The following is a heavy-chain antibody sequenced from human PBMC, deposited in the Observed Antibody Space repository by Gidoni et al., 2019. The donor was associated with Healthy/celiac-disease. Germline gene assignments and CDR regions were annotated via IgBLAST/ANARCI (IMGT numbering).Heavy chain of an antibody. CDR3: ARGLEGFRYYYDSSGPRPHSYYYYGMDV. CDR1: GGSFSGYY. Sequence: QVQLQQWGAGLLKPSETLSLTCAVYGGSFSGYYWSGIRQPPGKGLEWIGEINHSGSTNYNPSLKSRVTISVDTSKNQFSLKLSSVTAADTAVYYCARGLEGFRYYYDSSGPRPHSYYYYGMDVWGQGTTVTVSS. V-gene: IGHV4-34*01. CDR2: INHSGST. D-gene: IGHD3-22*01. J-gene: IGHJ6*02.